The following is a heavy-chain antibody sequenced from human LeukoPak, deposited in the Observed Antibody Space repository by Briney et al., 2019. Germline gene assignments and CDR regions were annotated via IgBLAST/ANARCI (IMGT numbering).Heavy chain of an antibody. CDR1: GFTFSSYS. CDR2: ISSSSSYI. Sequence: GGSLRLSCAASGFTFSSYSMNWVRQAPGKGLEWVSSISSSSSYIYYADSVKGRFTISRDNAKNSLYLQMNSLRAEDTAVYYCARAIPVDNWFDPWGQGTLVTVSS. J-gene: IGHJ5*02. CDR3: ARAIPVDNWFDP. D-gene: IGHD6-19*01. V-gene: IGHV3-21*01.